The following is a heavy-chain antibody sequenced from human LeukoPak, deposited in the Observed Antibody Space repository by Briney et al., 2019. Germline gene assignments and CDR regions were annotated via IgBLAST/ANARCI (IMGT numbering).Heavy chain of an antibody. CDR3: ATDGFDYYGSGGRQEFDY. J-gene: IGHJ4*02. V-gene: IGHV1-18*01. CDR1: GYTFTSYG. Sequence: ASVKVSCKASGYTFTSYGISWVRQAPGQGLEWMGWISAYNGNTNYAQKLQGRVTMTTDTSTSTAYMELRSLRSEDTAVYYCATDGFDYYGSGGRQEFDYWGQGALVAVSS. CDR2: ISAYNGNT. D-gene: IGHD3-10*01.